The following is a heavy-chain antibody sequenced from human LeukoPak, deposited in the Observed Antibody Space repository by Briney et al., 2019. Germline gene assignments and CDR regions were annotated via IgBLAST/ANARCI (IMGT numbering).Heavy chain of an antibody. J-gene: IGHJ3*02. CDR1: GFTFSSYS. Sequence: GGSLRLSCAASGFTFSSYSMNWVRQAPGKGLEWVSYISSSSSTIYYADSVKGRSIISRDNGKNSLYLQMDSLRAEDTAVYYCARDRTYCSGGRCYDLFDIWGQGTMVTVSS. CDR2: ISSSSSTI. D-gene: IGHD2-15*01. V-gene: IGHV3-48*04. CDR3: ARDRTYCSGGRCYDLFDI.